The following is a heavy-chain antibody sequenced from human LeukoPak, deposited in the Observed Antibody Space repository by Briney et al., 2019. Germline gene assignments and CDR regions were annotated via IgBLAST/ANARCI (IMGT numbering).Heavy chain of an antibody. Sequence: SVKVSCKASGGTFNSFAISWVRQAPGQGLEWMGGIIPIFGTANYAQKVQGRVTITTDESTTTAYMELSSLRSEDTAVYYCARARSPSSGYLLRDHNWFDPWGQGTLVTVSA. CDR3: ARARSPSSGYLLRDHNWFDP. D-gene: IGHD3-22*01. CDR1: GGTFNSFA. J-gene: IGHJ5*02. CDR2: IIPIFGTA. V-gene: IGHV1-69*05.